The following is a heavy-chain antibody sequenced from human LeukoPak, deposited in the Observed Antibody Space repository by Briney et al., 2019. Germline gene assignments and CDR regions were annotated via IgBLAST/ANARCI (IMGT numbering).Heavy chain of an antibody. CDR1: GQGLTSYR. V-gene: IGHV5-51*01. D-gene: IGHD3-10*01. CDR3: ARMGGGYGSGSYIYH. Sequence: GESLKISCKGSGQGLTSYRIGWVRQMPGKGLEWMGFIYLGDSDTRYSPSFQGQVTISADKSITTAYLQWSSLKASDTAMYYCARMGGGYGSGSYIYHWGQGTLVTVSS. J-gene: IGHJ5*02. CDR2: IYLGDSDT.